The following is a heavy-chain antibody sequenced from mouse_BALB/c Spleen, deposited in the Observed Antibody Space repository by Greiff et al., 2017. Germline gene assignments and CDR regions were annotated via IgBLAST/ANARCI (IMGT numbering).Heavy chain of an antibody. J-gene: IGHJ4*01. D-gene: IGHD1-2*01. CDR2: ISYSGST. CDR1: GYSITSDYA. CDR3: ARRSTRGYDYAMDY. Sequence: EVMLVESGPGLVKPSQSLSLTCTVTGYSITSDYAWNWIRQFPGNKLEWMGYISYSGSTSYNPSLKSRISITRDTSKNQFFLQLNSVTTEDTATYYCARRSTRGYDYAMDYWGQGTSVTVSS. V-gene: IGHV3-2*02.